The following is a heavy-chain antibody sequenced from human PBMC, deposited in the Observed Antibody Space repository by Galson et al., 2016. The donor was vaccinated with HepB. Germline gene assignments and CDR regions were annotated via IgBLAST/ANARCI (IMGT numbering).Heavy chain of an antibody. J-gene: IGHJ4*02. D-gene: IGHD6-13*01. CDR1: GFTFSSYS. CDR2: ISSSSSTI. Sequence: SLRLSCAASGFTFSSYSMNWVRQAPGKGLEWVSYISSSSSTIYYADSVKGRFTISRDNAKNTVYLQMNSLRVEDTAVYYCAKGRSAIAAAGLNYWGQGTLVTVSS. V-gene: IGHV3-48*01. CDR3: AKGRSAIAAAGLNY.